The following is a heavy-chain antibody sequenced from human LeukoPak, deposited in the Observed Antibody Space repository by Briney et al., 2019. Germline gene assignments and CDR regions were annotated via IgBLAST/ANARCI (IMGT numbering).Heavy chain of an antibody. J-gene: IGHJ4*02. CDR3: ARDTAGNDY. D-gene: IGHD6-19*01. CDR1: GFTFSSYA. V-gene: IGHV3-23*01. Sequence: PGGSPRLSCAASGFTFSSYAMSWVRQAPGKGLEWVSAISGSGGSTYYADSVKGRFTISRDNAKNSLFLQMSSLRDEDTAVYYCARDTAGNDYWGQGTLVTVSS. CDR2: ISGSGGST.